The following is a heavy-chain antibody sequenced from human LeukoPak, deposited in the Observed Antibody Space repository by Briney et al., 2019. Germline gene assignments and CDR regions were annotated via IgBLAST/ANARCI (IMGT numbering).Heavy chain of an antibody. CDR2: IIPIFDSP. CDR1: RGTFSSYA. Sequence: ASVKVSCKASRGTFSSYAISWVRQAPGQGLEWMGGIIPIFDSPNYAQKLQGRVTMTTDTSTSTAYMELRSLRSDDTAVYYCARDGDNWNYYYYYMDVWGKGTTVTVSS. J-gene: IGHJ6*03. D-gene: IGHD1-20*01. CDR3: ARDGDNWNYYYYYMDV. V-gene: IGHV1-69*05.